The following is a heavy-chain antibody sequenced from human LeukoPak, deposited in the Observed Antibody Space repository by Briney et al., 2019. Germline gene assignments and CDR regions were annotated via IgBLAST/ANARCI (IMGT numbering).Heavy chain of an antibody. J-gene: IGHJ4*02. CDR1: GFTFSSYE. D-gene: IGHD3-10*01. CDR3: ARVDYGSGSYDY. CDR2: ISSSGSTI. Sequence: GGSLRLSCAASGFTFSSYEMNWVRQAPGKGLEWVSYISSSGSTIYYADSVKGRFTISRDNAKNSLYLQMNSLRAEDTAVYYRARVDYGSGSYDYWGQGTLVTVSS. V-gene: IGHV3-48*03.